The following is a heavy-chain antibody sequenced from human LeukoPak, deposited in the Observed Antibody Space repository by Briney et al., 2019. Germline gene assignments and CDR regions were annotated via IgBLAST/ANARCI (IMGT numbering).Heavy chain of an antibody. CDR3: ARVLTTVTTGPYFDY. CDR1: GGSISSYY. CDR2: IYYSGST. Sequence: SETLSLTCTVSGGSISSYYWSWIRQPPGKGLEWLGYIYYSGSTNYNPSLKSRVTISVDTSKNQFSLKLSSVTAADTAVYYCARVLTTVTTGPYFDYWGQGTLVTVSS. J-gene: IGHJ4*02. V-gene: IGHV4-59*01. D-gene: IGHD4-17*01.